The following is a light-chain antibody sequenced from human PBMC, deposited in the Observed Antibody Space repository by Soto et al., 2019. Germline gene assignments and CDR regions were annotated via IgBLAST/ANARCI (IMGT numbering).Light chain of an antibody. V-gene: IGLV2-14*01. CDR3: SSYSTTSTLYV. J-gene: IGLJ1*01. CDR1: SGDISGYNY. Sequence: QSALTQPASVSGSPGQSITISCSGTSGDISGYNYVSWYQQHPGKAPKLVIYEVSNRPSGLSNRFSGSKSGNTASLTISGLQAEDEADYYCSSYSTTSTLYVFGTGTKLTVL. CDR2: EVS.